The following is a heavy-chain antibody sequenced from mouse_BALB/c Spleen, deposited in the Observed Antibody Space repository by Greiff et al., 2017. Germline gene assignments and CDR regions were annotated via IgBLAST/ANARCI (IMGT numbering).Heavy chain of an antibody. Sequence: DVMLVESGGGLVQPGGSRKLSCEASGFTFSSFGMHWVRQAPEKGLEWVAYISSGSSTIYYADTVKGRFTISRDNPKNTLFLQMTSLRSEDTAMYYCASDYLAWFAYWGQGTLVTVSA. V-gene: IGHV5-17*02. J-gene: IGHJ3*01. CDR3: ASDYLAWFAY. CDR2: ISSGSSTI. D-gene: IGHD2-4*01. CDR1: GFTFSSFG.